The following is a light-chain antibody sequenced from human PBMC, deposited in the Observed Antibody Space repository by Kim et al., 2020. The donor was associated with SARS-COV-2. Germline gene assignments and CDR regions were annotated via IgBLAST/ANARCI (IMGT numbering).Light chain of an antibody. CDR3: QQYNYWPPRYT. Sequence: EIVMTQSPATLSVSPGERATLSCRASQSVSSNLAWYQQKPGQAPRLLIYGTSTRATGIPARFSGSGSGTEFTLTISSLQSEDFAVYYCQQYNYWPPRYTFGQGTKLEI. J-gene: IGKJ2*01. CDR1: QSVSSN. V-gene: IGKV3-15*01. CDR2: GTS.